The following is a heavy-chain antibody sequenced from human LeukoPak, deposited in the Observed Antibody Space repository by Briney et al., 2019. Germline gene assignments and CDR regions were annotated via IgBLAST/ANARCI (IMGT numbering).Heavy chain of an antibody. V-gene: IGHV3-33*01. CDR1: GFTFSSYG. J-gene: IGHJ4*02. CDR2: IWFDGSVK. CDR3: ARETGGAIGSTDFDY. D-gene: IGHD4-17*01. Sequence: PGGSLRLSCAASGFTFSSYGMHWVRQAPGKGLEWVAVIWFDGSVKYYTDSVKGRFIISRDNAKNILYLQMNSLRAEDTAVYYCARETGGAIGSTDFDYWGQGTLVTVSS.